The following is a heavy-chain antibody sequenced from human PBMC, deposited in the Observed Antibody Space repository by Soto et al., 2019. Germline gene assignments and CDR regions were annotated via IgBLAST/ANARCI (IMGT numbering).Heavy chain of an antibody. CDR1: GGTFSSYT. CDR3: ARVGQAASIDY. J-gene: IGHJ4*02. D-gene: IGHD2-15*01. Sequence: QVQLVQSGAEVKKPGSSVKVSCKACGGTFSSYTISWVRQAPGQGREWMGRIIPILGIANYAQKFQGRVTISADNSTNTAYMELSSLRSEHTAVYYCARVGQAASIDYWGQGTLVTVSS. CDR2: IIPILGIA. V-gene: IGHV1-69*02.